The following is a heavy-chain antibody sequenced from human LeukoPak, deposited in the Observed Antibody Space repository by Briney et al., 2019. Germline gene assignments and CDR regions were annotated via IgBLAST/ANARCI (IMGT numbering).Heavy chain of an antibody. CDR3: ARDRGYLDGFDI. Sequence: SETLSLTCTVSGASISNYYWSWIPQPPGKGLEWIGYIYYSGSTNYNPSLNSRVTISVDKSKSQLSLKLSSVTAADTAVYYCARDRGYLDGFDIWGQGTMVTVSS. V-gene: IGHV4-59*01. D-gene: IGHD3-10*01. CDR2: IYYSGST. J-gene: IGHJ3*02. CDR1: GASISNYY.